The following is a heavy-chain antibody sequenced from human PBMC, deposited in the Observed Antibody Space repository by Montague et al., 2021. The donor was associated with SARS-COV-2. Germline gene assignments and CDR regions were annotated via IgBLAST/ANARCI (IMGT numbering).Heavy chain of an antibody. D-gene: IGHD5-18*01. V-gene: IGHV4-39*01. J-gene: IGHJ4*02. Sequence: SETLSLTCTLTGGPISGSSDYLGWIRQSPGKGLEWIASVDYSGNTYYXPSLKSRLTISVDTSKNQFSLKLNSVTAADTALYYCARREYSYGWGDWGQGTLVTVSS. CDR3: ARREYSYGWGD. CDR2: VDYSGNT. CDR1: GGPISGSSDY.